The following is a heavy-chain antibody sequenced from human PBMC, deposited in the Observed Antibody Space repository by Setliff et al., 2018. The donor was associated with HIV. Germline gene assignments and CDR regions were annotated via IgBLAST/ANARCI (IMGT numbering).Heavy chain of an antibody. J-gene: IGHJ5*02. CDR1: GDSINTHY. V-gene: IGHV4-59*11. CDR2: ISHSGNT. CDR3: ARSTVGAGASSP. Sequence: SETLSLTCTVSGDSINTHYWSWIRQPPGKGLEWIGCISHSGNTNFNPSLNSRVTISLDTSKNQFSLRLTSLTAADTAIYYCARSTVGAGASSPWGRGILVTVS. D-gene: IGHD1-26*01.